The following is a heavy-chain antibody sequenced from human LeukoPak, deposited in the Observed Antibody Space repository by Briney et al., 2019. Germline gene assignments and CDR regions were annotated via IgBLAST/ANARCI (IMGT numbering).Heavy chain of an antibody. V-gene: IGHV3-48*02. CDR2: SSGSGTTI. D-gene: IGHD2-2*02. CDR1: GFTFSSYS. Sequence: GGSLRLSCAGSGFTFSSYSMTWVRQAPGKGLEWVSYSSGSGTTIYYADSVKGRFTISRDNAKNSLYLQMNSLRDEDTALYYCARGEGGPSYTNRAFDIWGQGTMFTVS. CDR3: ARGEGGPSYTNRAFDI. J-gene: IGHJ3*02.